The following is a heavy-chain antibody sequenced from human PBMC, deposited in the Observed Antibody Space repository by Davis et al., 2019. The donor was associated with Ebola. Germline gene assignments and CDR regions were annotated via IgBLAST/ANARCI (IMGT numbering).Heavy chain of an antibody. D-gene: IGHD3-22*01. V-gene: IGHV1-46*01. CDR3: AREGGRYYDSSGYVFDI. Sequence: ASVKVSCKASGYRFTSYYMHWVRQAPGQGLEWMGIINPITGGTSYAQNFQVRVNMTRDTSTSTVYMELSSLRSEDTDVYYCAREGGRYYDSSGYVFDIWGQGTMVKVPS. J-gene: IGHJ3*02. CDR1: GYRFTSYY. CDR2: INPITGGT.